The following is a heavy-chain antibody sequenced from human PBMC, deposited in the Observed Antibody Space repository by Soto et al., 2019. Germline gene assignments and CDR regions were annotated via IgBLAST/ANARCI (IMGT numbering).Heavy chain of an antibody. CDR2: INLGGGGA. J-gene: IGHJ4*02. D-gene: IGHD6-6*01. Sequence: QVQLVQSGAEVKKPGASVKVSCKASGYSFTSYYMHWVRQAPGQGLEWMGIINLGGGGAIYAQKFQGRVTMTRDTSTNTVDMELGSLRSEDTAVYYCTRGSQYSSSFDYWGQGTLVPVSS. CDR1: GYSFTSYY. CDR3: TRGSQYSSSFDY. V-gene: IGHV1-46*03.